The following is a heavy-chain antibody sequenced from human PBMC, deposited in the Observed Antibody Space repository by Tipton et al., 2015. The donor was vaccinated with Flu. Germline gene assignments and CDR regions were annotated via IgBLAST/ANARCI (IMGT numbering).Heavy chain of an antibody. CDR3: ARDRVGGVDY. J-gene: IGHJ4*02. D-gene: IGHD3-16*01. CDR2: ISGYSGNT. CDR1: GYSLTSYP. V-gene: IGHV1-18*04. Sequence: QLVQSGAEVKKPGASVKVSCEASGYSLTSYPISWVRQAPGQGLEWMGWISGYSGNTNYAQNLQGRVTMTTDTSTNTAFMELRSLRSDDTAVYYCARDRVGGVDYWGQGTLVTVSS.